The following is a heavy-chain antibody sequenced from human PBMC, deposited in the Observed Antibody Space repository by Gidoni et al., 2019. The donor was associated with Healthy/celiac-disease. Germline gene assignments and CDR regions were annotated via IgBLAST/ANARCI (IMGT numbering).Heavy chain of an antibody. V-gene: IGHV3-21*01. CDR2: ISSSSSYI. CDR1: GFTFSSYS. D-gene: IGHD7-27*01. CDR3: AREPPTGDGY. J-gene: IGHJ4*02. Sequence: EVQLVESGGGLVKPGGSLRLSCAASGFTFSSYSMNWVRQAPGKGLEWVSSISSSSSYIYYADSVKGRFTISRDNAKNSLYLQMNSLRTEDTAVYYCAREPPTGDGYWGQGTLVTVSS.